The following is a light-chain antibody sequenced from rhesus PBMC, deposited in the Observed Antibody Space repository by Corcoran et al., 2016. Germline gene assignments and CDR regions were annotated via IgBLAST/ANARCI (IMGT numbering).Light chain of an antibody. Sequence: QAALTQPRSVSGSPGQSVTISCTGTSSDIGGYNRVSWYQQHPGKAPKLMIYEVIKRPSGVSDRFSGSKSGNTASLTISGLQAEDEADYYGSSYASSSTYIFGAGTRLTVL. CDR1: SSDIGGYNR. CDR3: SSYASSSTYI. CDR2: EVI. J-gene: IGLJ1*01. V-gene: IGLV2-13*01.